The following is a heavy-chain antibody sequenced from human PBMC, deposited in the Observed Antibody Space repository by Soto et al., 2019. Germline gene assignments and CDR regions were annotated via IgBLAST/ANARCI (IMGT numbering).Heavy chain of an antibody. D-gene: IGHD3-16*02. Sequence: PSETLSLTCAVYGGSFGGYYWSWIRQPPGKGLEWIGEINHSGSTNYNPSLKSRVTISVDTSKNQFSLKLSSVTAADTAVYYCARGVYYDYVWGSYRYSYYFDYWGQGTLVTVSS. V-gene: IGHV4-34*01. CDR2: INHSGST. CDR1: GGSFGGYY. CDR3: ARGVYYDYVWGSYRYSYYFDY. J-gene: IGHJ4*02.